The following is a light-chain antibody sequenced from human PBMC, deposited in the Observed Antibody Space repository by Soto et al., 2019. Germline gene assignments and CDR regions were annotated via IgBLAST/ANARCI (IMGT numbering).Light chain of an antibody. V-gene: IGKV3D-15*01. Sequence: EIWLTQSPATLSLSPGERATLSCRASQGVGSTLDWYQQKHGQAPRLLIYGASIRATGIPDRLSGSGYGTELTLTINSMQSEDSEVYYCQQHNQWPITFGQGTRLEIK. CDR2: GAS. CDR1: QGVGST. CDR3: QQHNQWPIT. J-gene: IGKJ5*01.